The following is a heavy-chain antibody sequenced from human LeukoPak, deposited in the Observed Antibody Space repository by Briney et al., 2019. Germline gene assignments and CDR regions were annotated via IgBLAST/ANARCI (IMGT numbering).Heavy chain of an antibody. CDR3: ARSRLVNYYYYYMDV. CDR2: IYTSGST. CDR1: GGSISSYY. V-gene: IGHV4-4*07. Sequence: SETLSLTCTVSGGSISSYYWSWIRQPAGKGLEWIGRIYTSGSTNYNPSLKSRVTISVDTSKNQFSLKLSSVTAADTAVYYCARSRLVNYYYYYMDVWGKGTTVTISS. D-gene: IGHD6-19*01. J-gene: IGHJ6*03.